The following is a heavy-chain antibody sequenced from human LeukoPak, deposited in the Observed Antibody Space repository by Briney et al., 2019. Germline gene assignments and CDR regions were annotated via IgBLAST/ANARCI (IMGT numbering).Heavy chain of an antibody. V-gene: IGHV3-21*04. D-gene: IGHD3-22*01. CDR1: GFTFSSYS. Sequence: GGSLRLSCAASGFTFSSYSMNWVRQAPGKGLEWVSSISSSSSYIYYADSVKGRFTISRDNAKNSLYLQMNSLRAEDTAVYYCARGLSRTGVVVITTAPVGNWGQGTLVTVSS. J-gene: IGHJ4*02. CDR3: ARGLSRTGVVVITTAPVGN. CDR2: ISSSSSYI.